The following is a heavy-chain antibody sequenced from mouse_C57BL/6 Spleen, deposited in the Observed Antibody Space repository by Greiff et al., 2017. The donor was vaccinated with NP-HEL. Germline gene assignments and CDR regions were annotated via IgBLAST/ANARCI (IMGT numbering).Heavy chain of an antibody. D-gene: IGHD1-1*01. V-gene: IGHV1-26*01. CDR2: INPNNGGT. J-gene: IGHJ2*01. CDR1: GYTFTDYY. Sequence: EVQLQQSGPELVKPGASVKISCKASGYTFTDYYMNWVKQSHGKSLEWIGDINPNNGGTSYNQKFKGKATLTVDKSSSTAYMELRSLTSEDSAVYYCARACYYYGSSQPSYFDYWGQGTTLTVSS. CDR3: ARACYYYGSSQPSYFDY.